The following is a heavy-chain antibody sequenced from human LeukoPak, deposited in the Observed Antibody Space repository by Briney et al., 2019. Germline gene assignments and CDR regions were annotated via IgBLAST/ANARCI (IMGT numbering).Heavy chain of an antibody. CDR2: ISYDGSNK. D-gene: IGHD6-19*01. Sequence: GGSLRLSCAASGFTFSSYAMHWVRQAPGKGLEWVAVISYDGSNKYYADSVKGRFTISRDNSKNTLYLQMNSLRAEDTAVYYCARGVYSSGWYGIDYWGQGTLVTVSS. J-gene: IGHJ4*02. CDR3: ARGVYSSGWYGIDY. V-gene: IGHV3-30-3*01. CDR1: GFTFSSYA.